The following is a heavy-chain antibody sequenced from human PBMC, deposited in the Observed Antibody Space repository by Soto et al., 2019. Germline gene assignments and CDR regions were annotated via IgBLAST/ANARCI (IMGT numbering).Heavy chain of an antibody. J-gene: IGHJ4*02. CDR1: GGSISSGGYY. CDR2: IYYSGST. CDR3: ARAVYRYGSMIDY. D-gene: IGHD5-18*01. Sequence: SETLSLTCTVSGGSISSGGYYWSWIRQHPGKGLEWIGYIYYSGSTYYNPSLKSRVTISVDTSKNQFSLKLSSVTAADTAVYYCARAVYRYGSMIDYWGQGTLVTVSS. V-gene: IGHV4-31*03.